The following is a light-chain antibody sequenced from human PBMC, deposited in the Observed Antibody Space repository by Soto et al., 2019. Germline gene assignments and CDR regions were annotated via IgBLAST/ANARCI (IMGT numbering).Light chain of an antibody. V-gene: IGKV3-20*01. CDR1: QSVSYY. J-gene: IGKJ5*01. CDR2: GTS. Sequence: NVLTQSPGTLSLSTGERATLSFRASQSVSYYLAWYQQKPGQAPRLLIYGTSSRATGIPDRFSGSGSGTDFTLTISRLEPEDFAVYYCQQYGNSPITYGQGTRLEIK. CDR3: QQYGNSPIT.